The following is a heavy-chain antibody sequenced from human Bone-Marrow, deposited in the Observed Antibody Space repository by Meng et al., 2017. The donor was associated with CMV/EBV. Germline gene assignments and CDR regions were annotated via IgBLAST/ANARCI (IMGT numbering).Heavy chain of an antibody. CDR2: INHSGST. V-gene: IGHV4-34*01. CDR3: ARDGRDCSSTSCYQPVYYYGMDV. CDR1: GGSFSGYY. J-gene: IGHJ6*02. Sequence: SETLSLTCAVYGGSFSGYYWSWIRQPPGKGLEWIGEINHSGSTNYNPSLKSRVTISVDTSKNQFSLKLSSVTAADTAVYYCARDGRDCSSTSCYQPVYYYGMDVWGQETTVTVSS. D-gene: IGHD2-2*01.